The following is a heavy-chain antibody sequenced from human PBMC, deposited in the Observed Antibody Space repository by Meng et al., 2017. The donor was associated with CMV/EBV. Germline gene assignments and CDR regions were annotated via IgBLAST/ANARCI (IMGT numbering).Heavy chain of an antibody. D-gene: IGHD3-22*01. CDR3: ARDGLSSGSDY. CDR1: GFTFSSYW. CDR2: IKQDGSEK. J-gene: IGHJ4*02. V-gene: IGHV3-7*01. Sequence: LSLTCAASGFTFSSYWMSWVRQAPGKGLEWVANIKQDGSEKYYVDSVKGRFTISRDNAKNSLYLQMNSLRAEDTAVYYCARDGLSSGSDYWGQGTLVTVSS.